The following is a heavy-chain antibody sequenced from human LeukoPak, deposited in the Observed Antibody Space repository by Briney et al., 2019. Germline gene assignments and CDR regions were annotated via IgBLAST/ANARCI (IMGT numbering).Heavy chain of an antibody. CDR1: GFTFSSYW. D-gene: IGHD6-6*01. CDR2: IKQDGSEK. Sequence: GGSLRLSCAASGFTFSSYWMSWVRQAPGKGLEWVANIKQDGSEKYYVDSVKGRFTISRDNAKSSLYLQMNSLRAEDTAVYYCARGRGAARPAYYYYYMDVWGKGTTVTVSS. J-gene: IGHJ6*03. CDR3: ARGRGAARPAYYYYYMDV. V-gene: IGHV3-7*01.